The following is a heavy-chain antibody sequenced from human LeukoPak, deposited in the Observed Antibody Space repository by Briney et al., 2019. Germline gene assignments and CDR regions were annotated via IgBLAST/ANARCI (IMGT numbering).Heavy chain of an antibody. V-gene: IGHV1-2*02. Sequence: ASVKVSCKASGHTFTGYYVYWVRQAPGQGLEWMGWMNPNVGGANFPQKFQGRVTVTNDPAISAAYMELRRPRSDDTAVYYCARGVFGESLESWGQGTLVTVSS. CDR1: GHTFTGYY. D-gene: IGHD3-10*02. CDR2: MNPNVGGA. J-gene: IGHJ4*02. CDR3: ARGVFGESLES.